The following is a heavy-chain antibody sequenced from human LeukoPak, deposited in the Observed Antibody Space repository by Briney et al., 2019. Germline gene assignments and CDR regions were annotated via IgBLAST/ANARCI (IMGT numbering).Heavy chain of an antibody. J-gene: IGHJ4*02. CDR2: IWYDGSNK. CDR3: AREYEQLLSYYFDY. CDR1: GFTFSSYG. D-gene: IGHD6-13*01. Sequence: GRSLRLSCAASGFTFSSYGMHWVRQAPGKGLEWVAVIWYDGSNKYYADSVKGRFTISRDNSKNTLYLQMNSLRAEDTAVYYCAREYEQLLSYYFDYWGQGTLVTVSS. V-gene: IGHV3-33*01.